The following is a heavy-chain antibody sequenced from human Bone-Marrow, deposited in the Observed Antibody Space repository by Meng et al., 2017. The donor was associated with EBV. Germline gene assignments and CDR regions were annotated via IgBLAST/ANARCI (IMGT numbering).Heavy chain of an antibody. Sequence: QVQLVQAGADVKKPGASVKVSCKASGYTFTSYGISWVRQAPGQGLEWMGWISAYNGNTNYAQKLQGRVTMTTDTSTSTAYMELRSLRSDDTAVYYCARDYYYDSSGRDFDYWGQGTLVTVSS. D-gene: IGHD3-22*01. CDR3: ARDYYYDSSGRDFDY. J-gene: IGHJ4*02. V-gene: IGHV1-18*01. CDR1: GYTFTSYG. CDR2: ISAYNGNT.